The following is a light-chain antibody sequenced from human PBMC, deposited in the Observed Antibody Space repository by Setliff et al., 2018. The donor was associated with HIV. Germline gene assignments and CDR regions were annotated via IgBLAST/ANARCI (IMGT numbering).Light chain of an antibody. CDR2: DVS. V-gene: IGLV2-14*03. CDR3: ASYSSNTTLGI. Sequence: QSVLTQPASVSGSPGQSITISCIGTSSDVGGYDFVSWYQQRPGKAPKLIIFDVSERPSGVSHRFSGSKSGNTASLTISGLQTEGEADYFCASYSSNTTLGIFGTGTKVTVL. CDR1: SSDVGGYDF. J-gene: IGLJ1*01.